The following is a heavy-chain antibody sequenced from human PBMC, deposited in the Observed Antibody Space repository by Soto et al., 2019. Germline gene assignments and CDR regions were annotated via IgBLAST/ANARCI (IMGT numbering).Heavy chain of an antibody. CDR3: AKGYRGAYYYCMDV. D-gene: IGHD5-18*01. CDR1: GFTFSSSA. CDR2: ISNRGGTT. Sequence: EVQMLESGGGLVQPGGSLRLSCAASGFTFSSSAMNWVRQAPGKGLEWVSSISNRGGTTSYADSVKGRFTISRDNSKNTLYLQMNSLRAEDTAVYYCAKGYRGAYYYCMDVWGKGTTVTVSS. J-gene: IGHJ6*03. V-gene: IGHV3-23*01.